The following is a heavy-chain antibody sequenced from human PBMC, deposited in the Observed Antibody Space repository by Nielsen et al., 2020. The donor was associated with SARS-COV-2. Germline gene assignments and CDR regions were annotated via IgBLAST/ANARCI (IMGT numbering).Heavy chain of an antibody. D-gene: IGHD3-10*01. CDR1: GFTFSSYS. CDR2: ISSSSSYI. Sequence: GGSLRLSCAASGFTFSSYSMNWVRQAPGKGLEWVSSISSSSSYIYYADSVKGRFTISRDNAKNSLYLQMNSLRAEDTAVYYCAGDSSAPPFRYYYYGMDVWGQGTTVTVSS. CDR3: AGDSSAPPFRYYYYGMDV. J-gene: IGHJ6*02. V-gene: IGHV3-21*01.